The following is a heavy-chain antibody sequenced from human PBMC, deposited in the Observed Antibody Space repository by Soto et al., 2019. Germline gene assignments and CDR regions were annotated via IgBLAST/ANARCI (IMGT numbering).Heavy chain of an antibody. CDR2: IWYDGSNK. CDR3: ARDGNPGRSSGGTYYFDY. D-gene: IGHD6-6*01. CDR1: GFTFSSYG. Sequence: GESLKISCAASGFTFSSYGMHWVRQAPGKGLEWVAVIWYDGSNKYYADSVKGRFTISRDNSKNTLYLQMNSLRAEDTAVYYCARDGNPGRSSGGTYYFDYWGQGTLVTVSS. V-gene: IGHV3-33*01. J-gene: IGHJ4*02.